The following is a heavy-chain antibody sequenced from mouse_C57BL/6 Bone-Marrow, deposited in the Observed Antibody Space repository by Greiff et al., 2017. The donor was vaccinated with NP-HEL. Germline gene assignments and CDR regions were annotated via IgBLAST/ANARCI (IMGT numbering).Heavy chain of an antibody. CDR2: IYPGSGST. J-gene: IGHJ2*01. V-gene: IGHV1-55*01. D-gene: IGHD1-1*01. CDR3: ATLITTVVAHDY. Sequence: QVQLQQPGAELVKPGASVKMSCKASGYTFTSYWITWVKQRPGQGLEWIGDIYPGSGSTNYNEKFKSKATLTVDTSSSTAYMQLSSLTSEYSAVYYCATLITTVVAHDYWGQGTTLTVSS. CDR1: GYTFTSYW.